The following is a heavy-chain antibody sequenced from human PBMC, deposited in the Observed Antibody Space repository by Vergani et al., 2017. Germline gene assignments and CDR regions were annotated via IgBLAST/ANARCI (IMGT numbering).Heavy chain of an antibody. V-gene: IGHV3-33*01. Sequence: VQLLQSEGAVVQPGGSLRLSCVASGFTFSSHGMHWVRQAPGKGLEWVAVIWYDGSNKYYGDSVKGRFTISRDNSKNTLYLQMNSLRVEDTAVYYCARWGNEKRLDSWGQGTLVTVSS. D-gene: IGHD1-1*01. CDR1: GFTFSSHG. J-gene: IGHJ5*01. CDR3: ARWGNEKRLDS. CDR2: IWYDGSNK.